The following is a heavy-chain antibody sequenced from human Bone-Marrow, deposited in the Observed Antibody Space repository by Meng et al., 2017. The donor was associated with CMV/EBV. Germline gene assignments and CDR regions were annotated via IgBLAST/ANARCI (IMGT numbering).Heavy chain of an antibody. CDR1: GFTFSTYV. V-gene: IGHV3-23*01. J-gene: IGHJ5*02. Sequence: ASGFTFSTYVMNWVRQAPGKGLEWVSSITGSGRNTYYADSVKGRFTISRDNSKNILYLQMNSLRADDTAVYYCRGNIVVTPAARFDPWGQGTLVTVSS. CDR2: ITGSGRNT. CDR3: RGNIVVTPAARFDP. D-gene: IGHD2-2*01.